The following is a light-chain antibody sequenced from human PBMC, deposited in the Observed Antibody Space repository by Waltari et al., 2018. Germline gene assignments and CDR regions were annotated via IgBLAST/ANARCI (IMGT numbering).Light chain of an antibody. J-gene: IGKJ2*01. CDR3: QHSDT. V-gene: IGKV3-15*01. CDR2: GAS. CDR1: QSVSSN. Sequence: EIVMTQSPGPLSVSPEEKATLSCRASQSVSSNLAWYQQKPGQSPRLLIYGASTRATGIPARFSGSGSGTDFTLTISSLQSEDFAVYYCQHSDTFGQGTKLEIK.